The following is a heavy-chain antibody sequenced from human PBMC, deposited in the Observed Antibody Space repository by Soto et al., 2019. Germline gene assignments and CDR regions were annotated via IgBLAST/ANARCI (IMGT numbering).Heavy chain of an antibody. CDR2: ISGSGGST. Sequence: GSLRLSCAASGFTFSSYAMSWVRQAPGKGLEWVSAISGSGGSTYYADSVKGRFTISRDSSKNTLYLQMNSLRAEDTAVYYCAKGRWDYDSSGYTWGQGTLVTVSS. D-gene: IGHD3-22*01. CDR1: GFTFSSYA. CDR3: AKGRWDYDSSGYT. J-gene: IGHJ5*02. V-gene: IGHV3-23*01.